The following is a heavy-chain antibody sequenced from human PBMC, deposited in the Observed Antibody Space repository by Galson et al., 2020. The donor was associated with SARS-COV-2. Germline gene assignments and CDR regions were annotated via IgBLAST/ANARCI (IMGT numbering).Heavy chain of an antibody. CDR1: GLTFSSYA. J-gene: IGHJ4*02. CDR2: IYSGGST. CDR3: AKLGQAYDYFWGSFDY. D-gene: IGHD3-16*01. Sequence: GGSLRLSCAASGLTFSSYAMGWVRQAPGKGLEWVSVIYSGGSTYYVDSVKGRFTISRDNSKNTLYLQMNNLRAEDTVVYYCAKLGQAYDYFWGSFDYWGQGTLVTVSS. V-gene: IGHV3-23*03.